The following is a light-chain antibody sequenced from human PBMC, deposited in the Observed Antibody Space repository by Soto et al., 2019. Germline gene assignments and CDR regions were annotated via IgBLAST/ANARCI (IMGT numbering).Light chain of an antibody. CDR2: EVR. CDR3: SSYTSSVAHV. Sequence: SVLTQPVSVSGSPGQSITISCTGTSSDIGGYNSVSWYQQHPGKAPKLMIYEVRNRPSGISNRFSGSKSGNTASLTISRLQAEDEADYYCSSYTSSVAHVFGTGTKVTVL. V-gene: IGLV2-14*01. J-gene: IGLJ1*01. CDR1: SSDIGGYNS.